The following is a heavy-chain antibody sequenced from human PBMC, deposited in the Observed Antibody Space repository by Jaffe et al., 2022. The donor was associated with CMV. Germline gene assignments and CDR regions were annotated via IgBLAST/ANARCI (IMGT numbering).Heavy chain of an antibody. CDR3: AREVARSSGSNWFDP. J-gene: IGHJ5*02. Sequence: QVQLQESGPGLVKPSETLSLTCTVSGGSISSYYWSWIRQPPGKGLEWIGYIYYSGSTNYNPSLKSRVTISVDTSKNQFSLKLSSVTAADTAVYYCAREVARSSGSNWFDPWGQGTLVTVSS. V-gene: IGHV4-59*01. D-gene: IGHD6-19*01. CDR1: GGSISSYY. CDR2: IYYSGST.